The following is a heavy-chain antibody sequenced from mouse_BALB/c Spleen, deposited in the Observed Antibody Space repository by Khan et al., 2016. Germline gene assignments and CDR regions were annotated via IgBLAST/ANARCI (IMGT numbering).Heavy chain of an antibody. D-gene: IGHD1-1*01. CDR1: GYSITSDYA. V-gene: IGHV3-2*02. J-gene: IGHJ4*01. CDR2: ISYSAST. Sequence: EVQLQESGPGLVKPSQSLSLTCTVTGYSITSDYAWNWIRQFPGNRLEWMGYISYSASTSYNPSLKSRISITRDTSKNQFFLQLNSVTSEDTATYYCARSGYGDKDAMDYWGQGTSVTVSS. CDR3: ARSGYGDKDAMDY.